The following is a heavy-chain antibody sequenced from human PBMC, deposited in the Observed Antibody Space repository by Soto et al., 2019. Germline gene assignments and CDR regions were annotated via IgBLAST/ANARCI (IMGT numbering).Heavy chain of an antibody. CDR1: GGSVSGYY. Sequence: TLSLTCAVYGGSVSGYYWSWIRQPPGKGLEWIGEINHSGSTNYNPSLKSRVTISVDTSKNQFSLKLSSVTAADTAVYYCARGGVAEAGTSTYYYYYGMEVWGQGTTVTVSS. CDR3: ARGGVAEAGTSTYYYYYGMEV. J-gene: IGHJ6*02. D-gene: IGHD6-13*01. CDR2: INHSGST. V-gene: IGHV4-34*01.